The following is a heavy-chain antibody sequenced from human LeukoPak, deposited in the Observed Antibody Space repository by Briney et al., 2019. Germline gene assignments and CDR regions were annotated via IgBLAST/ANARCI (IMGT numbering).Heavy chain of an antibody. V-gene: IGHV3-7*01. D-gene: IGHD6-19*01. Sequence: PGGSLRLSCAASGCTFSSYWMSWVRQAPGKGLEWVANIKQDGSEKYYVDSVKGRFTISRDNAKNSLYLQMNSLRAEDTAVYYCAREAGTSDYWGLGTLVTVSS. CDR1: GCTFSSYW. J-gene: IGHJ4*02. CDR3: AREAGTSDY. CDR2: IKQDGSEK.